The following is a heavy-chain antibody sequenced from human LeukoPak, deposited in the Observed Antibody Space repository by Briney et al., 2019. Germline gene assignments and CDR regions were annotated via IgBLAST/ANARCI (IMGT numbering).Heavy chain of an antibody. CDR3: ASLIVVRPTHNAFDI. V-gene: IGHV1-2*02. CDR1: GYTFTGYY. CDR2: INPNSGGT. Sequence: ASVKVSCKASGYTFTGYYMHWVRQAPGQGLEWMGWINPNSGGTNYAQKFQGRVTMTRDTSISTAFMEPSRLRSDDTAVYYCASLIVVRPTHNAFDIWGQGTMVTVSS. J-gene: IGHJ3*02. D-gene: IGHD3-22*01.